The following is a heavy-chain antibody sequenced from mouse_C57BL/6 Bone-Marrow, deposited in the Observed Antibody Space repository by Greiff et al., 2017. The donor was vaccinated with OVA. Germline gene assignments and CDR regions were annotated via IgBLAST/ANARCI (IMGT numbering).Heavy chain of an antibody. D-gene: IGHD2-5*01. CDR1: GYTFTDYE. V-gene: IGHV1-15*01. Sequence: VQLQQSGAELVRPGASVTLSCKASGYTFTDYELHWVKQTPVHGLEWIGAIDPATGGTASNQKFKGKAILTADKSSSTAYMELRSLTSENSAVYYGTRGYSNYYAMDDWYQGTSVTVSS. J-gene: IGHJ4*01. CDR3: TRGYSNYYAMDD. CDR2: IDPATGGT.